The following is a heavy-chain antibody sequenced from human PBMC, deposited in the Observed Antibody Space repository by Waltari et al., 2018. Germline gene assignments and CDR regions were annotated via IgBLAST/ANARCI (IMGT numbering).Heavy chain of an antibody. CDR3: APGEYYYDSSGYSDFDY. CDR2: IIPILGIA. D-gene: IGHD3-22*01. CDR1: GGTFSSSA. Sequence: QVQLVQSGAEVKKPGSSVQVSCKASGGTFSSSALSWVRPAPGQGLEWMGRIIPILGIANYAQKFQGRVTITADKSTSTAYMELSSLRSEDTAVYYCAPGEYYYDSSGYSDFDYWGQGTLVTVSS. J-gene: IGHJ4*02. V-gene: IGHV1-69*04.